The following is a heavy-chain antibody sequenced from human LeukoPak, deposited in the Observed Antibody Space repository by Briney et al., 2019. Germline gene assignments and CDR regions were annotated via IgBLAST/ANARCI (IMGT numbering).Heavy chain of an antibody. Sequence: GGSLRLSCAASGFTFTSYSMNWVRQAPGKGLEWVSYISSSSSTIYYADPVKGRFTIPRDNAKNSLYLQMNSLRAEDTAVYYCARESSSSWYRSDAFDIWGQGTMVTVSS. D-gene: IGHD6-13*01. V-gene: IGHV3-48*01. CDR2: ISSSSSTI. J-gene: IGHJ3*02. CDR1: GFTFTSYS. CDR3: ARESSSSWYRSDAFDI.